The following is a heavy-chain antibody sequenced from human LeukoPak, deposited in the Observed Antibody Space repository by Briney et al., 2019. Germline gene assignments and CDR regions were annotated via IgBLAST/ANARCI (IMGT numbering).Heavy chain of an antibody. V-gene: IGHV4-59*12. D-gene: IGHD2-2*01. CDR1: GGSISSYY. Sequence: SETLSLTCTVSGGSISSYYWSWIRQPPGKGLEWIGYIYYSGGTNYNPSLKSRVTMSVDTSKNQFSLKLSSVTAADTAVYYCARVGAPTYGYCSSTSCPDYYYYYYGMDVWGQGTTVTVSS. J-gene: IGHJ6*02. CDR2: IYYSGGT. CDR3: ARVGAPTYGYCSSTSCPDYYYYYYGMDV.